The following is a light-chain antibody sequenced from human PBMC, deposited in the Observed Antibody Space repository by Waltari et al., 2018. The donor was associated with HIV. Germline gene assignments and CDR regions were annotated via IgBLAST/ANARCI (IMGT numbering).Light chain of an antibody. CDR3: CSYAGNFFV. Sequence: QSALTQPRSVSGSPGPSVPSSCLGTSSDVGVYGFVSWYQQHPGNAPKIMIADVGKRPSWVPARFSGSKSGNTASLTISGLQAEDEADYFCCSYAGNFFVFGTGTQVSVL. CDR2: DVG. CDR1: SSDVGVYGF. V-gene: IGLV2-11*01. J-gene: IGLJ1*01.